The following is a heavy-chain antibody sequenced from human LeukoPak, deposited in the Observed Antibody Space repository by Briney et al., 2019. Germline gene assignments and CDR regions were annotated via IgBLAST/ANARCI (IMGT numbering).Heavy chain of an antibody. D-gene: IGHD1-26*01. Sequence: GGSLRLSCVASGLTFNSYWMNWVRQAPGKGLEWVAVISYDGSNKYYADSVKGRFTISRDNSKNTLYLQMNSLRAEDTAVYYCARDPRVGTVFDYWGQGTLVTVSS. V-gene: IGHV3-30-3*01. J-gene: IGHJ4*02. CDR3: ARDPRVGTVFDY. CDR2: ISYDGSNK. CDR1: GLTFNSYW.